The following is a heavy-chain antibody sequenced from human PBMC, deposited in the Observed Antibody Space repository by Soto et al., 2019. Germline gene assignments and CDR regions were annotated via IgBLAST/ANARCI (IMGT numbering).Heavy chain of an antibody. CDR1: GGSISNYY. CDR3: ARAGIAADYFDY. Sequence: PSVTLYLTWTVSGGSISNYYWSWIRQHPGKGLEWIGYIYYSGSTNYNPSLKSRVTISVDTSKNQFSLKLGSVTAADTAVYYCARAGIAADYFDYWGQGTLVTVSS. V-gene: IGHV4-59*01. CDR2: IYYSGST. D-gene: IGHD6-13*01. J-gene: IGHJ4*02.